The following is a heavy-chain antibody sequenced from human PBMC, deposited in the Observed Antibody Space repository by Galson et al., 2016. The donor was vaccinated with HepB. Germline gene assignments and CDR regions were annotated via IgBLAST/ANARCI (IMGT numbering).Heavy chain of an antibody. CDR2: IRSKANNYAT. CDR3: TRVDYDTTPT. CDR1: GFTFSGSG. D-gene: IGHD3-22*01. J-gene: IGHJ4*02. V-gene: IGHV3-73*01. Sequence: SLRLSCAASGFTFSGSGIHWVRQASGKGLEWIGRIRSKANNYATAYAASVKGRFTISRDRSKNTAYLQMNSLKIEDTAVYYCTRVDYDTTPTWGQGTLVAVSS.